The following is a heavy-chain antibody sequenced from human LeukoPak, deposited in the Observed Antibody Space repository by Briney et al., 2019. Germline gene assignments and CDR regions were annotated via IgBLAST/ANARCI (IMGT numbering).Heavy chain of an antibody. CDR3: AKDGLGFGVGTYFDY. CDR1: GFIFSSYG. Sequence: HPGGSLRLSCAASGFIFSSYGMHWVRQAPGKGLEWVAFIRYDGSNKYYADSVKGRFTISRDNSKNTLYLQMNSLRAEDTAVYYCAKDGLGFGVGTYFDYWGQGTLVTVSS. J-gene: IGHJ4*02. V-gene: IGHV3-30*02. CDR2: IRYDGSNK. D-gene: IGHD3-10*01.